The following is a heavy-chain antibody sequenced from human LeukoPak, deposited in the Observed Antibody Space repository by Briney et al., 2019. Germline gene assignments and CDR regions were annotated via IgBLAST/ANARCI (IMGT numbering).Heavy chain of an antibody. Sequence: SETLSLTCTVSGGSISSGGYYWSWIRQHPGKGLEWIGYIYYSGSTYYNPSLKSRVTISVDTSKNQFSLKLSSVTAADTAVYYCARETLTPYYYGMDVWGQGTTVTVSS. V-gene: IGHV4-31*03. D-gene: IGHD4-23*01. CDR3: ARETLTPYYYGMDV. CDR1: GGSISSGGYY. J-gene: IGHJ6*02. CDR2: IYYSGST.